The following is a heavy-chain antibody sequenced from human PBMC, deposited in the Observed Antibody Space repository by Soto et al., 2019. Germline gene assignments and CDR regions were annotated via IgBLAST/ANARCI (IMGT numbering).Heavy chain of an antibody. V-gene: IGHV4-59*01. CDR1: GAPITSNY. J-gene: IGHJ4*02. Sequence: PSETLSLTCSVSGAPITSNYWTWIRQPPGKGLEWIGYLDHQGYSNYSPSLRSRVSMSIDTSKNQVVLTMTNMDPVDTATYYCAHSSIAAALFDYWGQGTLVTVSS. D-gene: IGHD6-13*01. CDR2: LDHQGYS. CDR3: AHSSIAAALFDY.